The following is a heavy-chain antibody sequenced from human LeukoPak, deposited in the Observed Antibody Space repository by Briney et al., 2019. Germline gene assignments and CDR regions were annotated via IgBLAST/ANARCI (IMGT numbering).Heavy chain of an antibody. V-gene: IGHV3-23*01. CDR1: GFIFDSYA. Sequence: GGSLGLSCAASGFIFDSYATSWVRQAPGKGLEWVSVISGSGGTTYYADSVKGRFTISRDNSKSTLYLQMNSLRAEDTAVYYCAKGQDVLTGYSYFDYWGRGTLVTVSS. J-gene: IGHJ4*02. D-gene: IGHD3-9*01. CDR3: AKGQDVLTGYSYFDY. CDR2: ISGSGGTT.